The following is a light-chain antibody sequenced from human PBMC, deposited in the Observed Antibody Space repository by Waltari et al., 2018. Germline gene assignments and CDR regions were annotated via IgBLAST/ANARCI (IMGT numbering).Light chain of an antibody. CDR3: QQYGSSVLYT. Sequence: VLTQSPGTLSLSPGERATLSCRASQSLTKRYLAWYQQKPGQAPRLLIYGASSRAAGIPDRFSGSGSGTDFTLTISRLEPEYFAVYYCQQYGSSVLYTFGQGTKLEIK. CDR1: QSLTKRY. CDR2: GAS. J-gene: IGKJ2*01. V-gene: IGKV3-20*01.